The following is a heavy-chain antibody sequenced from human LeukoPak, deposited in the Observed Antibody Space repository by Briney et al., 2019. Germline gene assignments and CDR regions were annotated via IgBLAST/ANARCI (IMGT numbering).Heavy chain of an antibody. CDR1: GGSISSSSYY. J-gene: IGHJ6*03. V-gene: IGHV4-39*01. CDR3: ARVVVVPAATYYSYYYMDV. D-gene: IGHD2-2*01. Sequence: PSETLSLTCTVSGGSISSSSYYWGWIRQPPGKGLEWIGSIYYSGSTYYNPSLKSRVTISVDTSKNQFSLKLSSVTAADTAVCYCARVVVVPAATYYSYYYMDVWGKGITVTVSS. CDR2: IYYSGST.